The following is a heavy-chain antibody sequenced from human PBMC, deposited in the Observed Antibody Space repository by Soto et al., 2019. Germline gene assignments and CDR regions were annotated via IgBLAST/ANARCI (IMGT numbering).Heavy chain of an antibody. Sequence: QVQLQQWGAGLLKPSETLSLTCAVYGGSCSGYQWSWIRQTPGKGLEWIGGINDSGDINYNPSLKSRVTILVDSPKKQISLRLSSVAAADTAVYYCARGLILWFGELSRRGGYYYYMDVWGKGTTVTVSS. CDR3: ARGLILWFGELSRRGGYYYYMDV. D-gene: IGHD3-10*01. CDR1: GGSCSGYQ. V-gene: IGHV4-34*01. J-gene: IGHJ6*03. CDR2: INDSGDI.